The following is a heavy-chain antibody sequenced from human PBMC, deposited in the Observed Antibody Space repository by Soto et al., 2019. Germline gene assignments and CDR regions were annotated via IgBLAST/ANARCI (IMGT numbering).Heavy chain of an antibody. V-gene: IGHV3-30-3*01. CDR3: ARSDYDSQLSVDY. D-gene: IGHD3-22*01. J-gene: IGHJ4*02. CDR2: ISNDGTNK. Sequence: PGGSLRLSCAASGFTFSNCAMHWIRQAPGKGLEWVALISNDGTNKYYADSVKGRLTISRDNSKNTLYLQMNSLRAEDTAVYYCARSDYDSQLSVDYWGQGTLVTVSS. CDR1: GFTFSNCA.